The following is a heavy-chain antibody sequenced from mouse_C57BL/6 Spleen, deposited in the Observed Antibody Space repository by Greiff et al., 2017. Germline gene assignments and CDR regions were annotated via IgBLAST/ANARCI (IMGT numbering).Heavy chain of an antibody. J-gene: IGHJ2*01. CDR3: ATPTVVGFDY. V-gene: IGHV1-64*01. CDR2: IHPNSGST. CDR1: GYTFTSYW. D-gene: IGHD1-1*01. Sequence: QVQLQQSGAELVKPGASVKLSCKASGYTFTSYWMHWVKQRPGQGLEWIGMIHPNSGSTNYNEKFKSKATLTVDKSSSTAYMQLSSLTSEDSAVYYCATPTVVGFDYWGQGTTLTVSS.